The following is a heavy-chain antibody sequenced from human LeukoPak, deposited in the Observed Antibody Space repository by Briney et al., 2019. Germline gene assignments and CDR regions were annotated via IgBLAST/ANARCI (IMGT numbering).Heavy chain of an antibody. CDR2: ISGDGAST. Sequence: GGSLRLSCAASGFTFAIHAMTWVRQAPGKGLEWVSGISGDGASTHYAESVKGQFTISRDNSQNTLFLQLNSLRAEDTAVYYCAGALVRRGYFDYWSQGTLVTVSS. V-gene: IGHV3-23*01. D-gene: IGHD3-10*01. CDR3: AGALVRRGYFDY. CDR1: GFTFAIHA. J-gene: IGHJ4*02.